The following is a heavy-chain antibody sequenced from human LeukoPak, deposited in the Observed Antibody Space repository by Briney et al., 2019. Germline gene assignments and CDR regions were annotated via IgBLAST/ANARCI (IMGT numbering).Heavy chain of an antibody. CDR3: AKVMKGSERLTMVRGVIIKTAGLYYMDV. CDR2: ISASGGST. J-gene: IGHJ6*03. CDR1: GFTFSSYS. V-gene: IGHV3-23*01. D-gene: IGHD3-10*01. Sequence: GGSLRLSCAASGFTFSSYSMNWVRQAPGKGLEWVSSISASGGSTNYADSVKGRFTISRDNSKNTVYLQMNSLRAEDTAVYYCAKVMKGSERLTMVRGVIIKTAGLYYMDVWGKGTTVTVSS.